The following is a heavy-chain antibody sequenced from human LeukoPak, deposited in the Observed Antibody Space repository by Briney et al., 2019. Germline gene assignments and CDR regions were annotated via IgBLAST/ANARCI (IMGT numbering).Heavy chain of an antibody. CDR2: ISSSSSYI. CDR1: GFTFSSYS. J-gene: IGHJ4*02. V-gene: IGHV3-21*04. D-gene: IGHD6-19*01. Sequence: PGGSLRLSCAASGFTFSSYSMNWVRQAPGKGLEWVSSISSSSSYIYYADSVKGRFTISRDNAKNSLYLQMNSLRAEDTALYYCAKDIGRSGWYAVFYYWGQGTLVTVSS. CDR3: AKDIGRSGWYAVFYY.